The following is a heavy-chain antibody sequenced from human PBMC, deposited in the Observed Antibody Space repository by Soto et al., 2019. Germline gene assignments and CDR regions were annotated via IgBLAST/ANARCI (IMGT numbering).Heavy chain of an antibody. V-gene: IGHV4-34*01. Sequence: SETLSLTCAVYGGSFSGYYWSWIRQPPGKGLEWIGEINHSGSTNYNPSLKSRVTISVDTSKNQFSLKLSSVTAADTAVYYCARVFRDWRKGAYPGHWFDPWGQGTLVTVSS. D-gene: IGHD1-1*01. CDR3: ARVFRDWRKGAYPGHWFDP. J-gene: IGHJ5*02. CDR2: INHSGST. CDR1: GGSFSGYY.